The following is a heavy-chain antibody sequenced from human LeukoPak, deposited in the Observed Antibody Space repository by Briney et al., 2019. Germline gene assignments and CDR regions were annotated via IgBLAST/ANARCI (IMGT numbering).Heavy chain of an antibody. J-gene: IGHJ4*02. Sequence: GGTLRLSCGASGYTLNTHAMSWVRQPSGKGLEWVSGIINHGGNTNYADSVKGRFSISRDNSKNMPFLQMSSLRAEDTAIYYCAKDDSGNYLFDSWGQGALVTVSS. CDR1: GYTLNTHA. D-gene: IGHD1-26*01. CDR3: AKDDSGNYLFDS. CDR2: IINHGGNT. V-gene: IGHV3-23*01.